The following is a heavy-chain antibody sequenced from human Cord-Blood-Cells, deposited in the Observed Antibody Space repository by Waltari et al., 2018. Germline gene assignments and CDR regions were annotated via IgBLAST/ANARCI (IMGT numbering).Heavy chain of an antibody. CDR2: IRYDGSNK. CDR1: GFTFSSYG. J-gene: IGHJ4*02. D-gene: IGHD2-2*02. V-gene: IGHV3-30*02. Sequence: QVQLVESGGGVVQPGGSLRLSCAASGFTFSSYGMHWVRQAPGKGLEWVAFIRYDGSNKYYADSVKGRLTFSRDNSKNTLYLQMNSLRAEDTAVYYCAKEMAYCSSTSCYTAFDYWGQGTLVTVSS. CDR3: AKEMAYCSSTSCYTAFDY.